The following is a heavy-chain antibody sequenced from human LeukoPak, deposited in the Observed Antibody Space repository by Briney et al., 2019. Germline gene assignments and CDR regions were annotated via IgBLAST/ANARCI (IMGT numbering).Heavy chain of an antibody. J-gene: IGHJ4*02. CDR2: IDYSGST. CDR3: AGEHFGGWRFDY. D-gene: IGHD2-21*01. Sequence: SETLSLTCTVSGGSIRSYYWSWIRQAPGKGPEWIGYIDYSGSTIYNPSLKSRVSISVDTSKNQFSLKMTSVSAADAAVYYCAGEHFGGWRFDYWGQGALVTVSS. CDR1: GGSIRSYY. V-gene: IGHV4-59*01.